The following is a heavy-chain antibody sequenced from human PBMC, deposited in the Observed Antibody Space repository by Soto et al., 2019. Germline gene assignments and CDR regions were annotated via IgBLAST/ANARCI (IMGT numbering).Heavy chain of an antibody. CDR1: GGSISSIDYF. CDR2: IYHTGTT. Sequence: PSETLSLTCSVSGGSISSIDYFWSWIRQPPGKGLEWIGFIYHTGTTYYNPSLRSRVTISIDTSKSQFSMKLNSVTAADTAMYYCARQPVLHLAAAGNRNWFDPWGQGTLVTVSS. J-gene: IGHJ5*02. CDR3: ARQPVLHLAAAGNRNWFDP. D-gene: IGHD6-13*01. V-gene: IGHV4-30-4*01.